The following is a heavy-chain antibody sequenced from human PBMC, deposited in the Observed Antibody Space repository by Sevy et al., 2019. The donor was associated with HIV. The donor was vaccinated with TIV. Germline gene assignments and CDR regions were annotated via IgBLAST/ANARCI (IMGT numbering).Heavy chain of an antibody. CDR1: GFTFINHA. CDR3: ARDLNSGYANYYYGMDV. J-gene: IGHJ6*02. D-gene: IGHD5-12*01. V-gene: IGHV3-30*04. CDR2: ISYDGSNK. Sequence: GGSLRLSCAASGFTFINHAMHWVRQAPGKGLEWVTVISYDGSNKYYADYVKGRFTISRDTSKSTVYLQMDSLRAEDTAVYYCARDLNSGYANYYYGMDVWGQGTTVTVSS.